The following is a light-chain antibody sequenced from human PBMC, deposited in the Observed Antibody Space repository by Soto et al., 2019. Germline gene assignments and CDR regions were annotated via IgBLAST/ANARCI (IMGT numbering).Light chain of an antibody. Sequence: AIQMTQSPSSLSASVGDRVTITCRASQPIRNDLGWYQQKAGKAPKHLIYAASRLQSGVPSRFSGSASGTDFTLTIRILRPEDFATYYCLLDYNYPRTFGQGTKLEI. J-gene: IGKJ2*01. CDR2: AAS. V-gene: IGKV1-6*01. CDR3: LLDYNYPRT. CDR1: QPIRND.